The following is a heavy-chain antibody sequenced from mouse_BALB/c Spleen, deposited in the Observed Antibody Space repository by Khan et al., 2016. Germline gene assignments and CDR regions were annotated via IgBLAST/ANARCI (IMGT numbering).Heavy chain of an antibody. CDR1: GYTFTDYY. D-gene: IGHD2-3*01. V-gene: IGHV1-84*02. CDR3: ERGGIDYDAWFAY. Sequence: QVQLKQSGPELVKPGASVKISCKASGYTFTDYYIKWVKQKPGQGLEWIGWIYPGSGNTNYNEKFKGKATLTVDTSSTTAYMQLSSLTSEDTAVYVCERGGIDYDAWFAYWGQGTLVTVSA. CDR2: IYPGSGNT. J-gene: IGHJ3*01.